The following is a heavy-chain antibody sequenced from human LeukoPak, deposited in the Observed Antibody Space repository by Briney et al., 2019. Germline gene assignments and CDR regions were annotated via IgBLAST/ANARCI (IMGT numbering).Heavy chain of an antibody. CDR2: INPSGGST. Sequence: ASVKVSCKASGYSFTSYYMHWVRQAPGQGLEWMGIINPSGGSTSYAQKFQGRVTMTRDTSTSTVYMELSSLRSEDTAVYYCARVSPSGSYYGRYDYWGQGTLVTVSS. V-gene: IGHV1-46*01. CDR1: GYSFTSYY. J-gene: IGHJ4*02. CDR3: ARVSPSGSYYGRYDY. D-gene: IGHD1-26*01.